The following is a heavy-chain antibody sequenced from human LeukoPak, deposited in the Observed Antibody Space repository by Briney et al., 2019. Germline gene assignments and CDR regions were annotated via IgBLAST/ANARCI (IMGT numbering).Heavy chain of an antibody. CDR3: ARDRSDILTGYNDAFVI. CDR2: IKQDGSEK. Sequence: PGGSLRLSCADSGFTYSSYWMSWVRQAPGKGLEWVANIKQDGSEKYYVDSVKGRFTISRDNAKNSLYLQMNSLRAEDTAIYYCARDRSDILTGYNDAFVIWGQGTMVTVSS. J-gene: IGHJ3*02. V-gene: IGHV3-7*01. CDR1: GFTYSSYW. D-gene: IGHD3-9*01.